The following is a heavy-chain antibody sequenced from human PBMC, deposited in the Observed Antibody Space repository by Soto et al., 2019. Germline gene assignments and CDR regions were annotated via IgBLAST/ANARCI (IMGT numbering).Heavy chain of an antibody. J-gene: IGHJ4*02. CDR1: GDSMSSSDYY. CDR3: ARRTANIRTFYSGLKTHCFDY. V-gene: IGHV4-39*01. CDR2: IYYSGRT. D-gene: IGHD6-19*01. Sequence: QLQLHESGPGLVKPSETLSLTCAVSGDSMSSSDYYWGWIRQPPGKGLEWIGSIYYSGRTYYNPSLQSRVAISVDTSKNQFSLKLKSVTAADTAIYYCARRTANIRTFYSGLKTHCFDYWGQGAPVTVSS.